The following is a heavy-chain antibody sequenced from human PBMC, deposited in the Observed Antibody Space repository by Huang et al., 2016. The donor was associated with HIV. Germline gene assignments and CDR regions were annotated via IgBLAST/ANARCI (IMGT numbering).Heavy chain of an antibody. Sequence: EVQLLESGGGLVQPGGSLRLSCAASGLTFSSYAMSWVRQAPGKGVAWVSAMSGSCGSKYYAASVKGRFTIARDNAKNTLYLQMNSLRAEDTAVYYCAKSAGWSGWNFDYWGQGTLVTVSS. J-gene: IGHJ4*02. D-gene: IGHD3-3*01. CDR1: GLTFSSYA. CDR3: AKSAGWSGWNFDY. V-gene: IGHV3-23*01. CDR2: MSGSCGSK.